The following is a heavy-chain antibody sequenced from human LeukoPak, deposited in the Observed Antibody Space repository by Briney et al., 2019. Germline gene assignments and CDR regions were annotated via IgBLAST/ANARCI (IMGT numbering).Heavy chain of an antibody. V-gene: IGHV3-23*01. D-gene: IGHD5-12*01. CDR1: GFPFSTND. CDR2: ISGSGDST. J-gene: IGHJ6*03. CDR3: AKDLSTGYDWSYYYYYMDV. Sequence: GGSLRLSCAASGFPFSTNDMSWVRQAPGKGLEWVSTISGSGDSTYYADSVKGRFTISRDNSKNTLYLQMNSLRAEDTAVYYCAKDLSTGYDWSYYYYYMDVWGKGTTVTVSS.